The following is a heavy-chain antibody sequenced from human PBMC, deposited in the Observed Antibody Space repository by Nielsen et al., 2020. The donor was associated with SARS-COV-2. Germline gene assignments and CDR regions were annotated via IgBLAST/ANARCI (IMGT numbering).Heavy chain of an antibody. J-gene: IGHJ6*02. CDR2: ISYEGSKK. Sequence: GESLKISCAASGFTFNNYGFYWVRQAPGKGLEWVASISYEGSKKYYADSLAGRLTVSRDTAKNTVYLQMNSLSVEDTGVYHCAKRRAVFMLTFGGEGAMDVWGQGTTVSVS. V-gene: IGHV3-30*18. CDR3: AKRRAVFMLTFGGEGAMDV. CDR1: GFTFNNYG. D-gene: IGHD3-16*01.